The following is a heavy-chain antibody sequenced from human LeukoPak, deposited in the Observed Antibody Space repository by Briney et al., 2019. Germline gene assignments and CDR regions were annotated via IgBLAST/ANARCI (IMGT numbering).Heavy chain of an antibody. V-gene: IGHV1-2*02. D-gene: IGHD2-2*02. Sequence: ASVKVSCKASGYTFTGYYMRWVRQAPGQGLEWMGWINPNTGGTNYAQKFQGRVTMTRDTYISAAYMELSRLRSDDTAVYYCARAALYCSSTSCYNYFDYWGQGTLVTVSS. CDR1: GYTFTGYY. CDR3: ARAALYCSSTSCYNYFDY. J-gene: IGHJ4*02. CDR2: INPNTGGT.